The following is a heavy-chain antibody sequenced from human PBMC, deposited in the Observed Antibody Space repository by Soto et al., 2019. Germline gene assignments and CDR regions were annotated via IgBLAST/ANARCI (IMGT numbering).Heavy chain of an antibody. CDR1: GFTVSSNY. D-gene: IGHD5-12*01. J-gene: IGHJ6*02. CDR2: IYSGGST. V-gene: IGHV3-53*01. Sequence: GGSLRLSCAASGFTVSSNYMSWVRQAPGKGLEWVSVIYSGGSTYYADSVKGRFTISRDNSKNTLYLQMNSLRAEDTAVYYCARDRERKGVPDIVATNYYYGMDVWGQGTTVTVSS. CDR3: ARDRERKGVPDIVATNYYYGMDV.